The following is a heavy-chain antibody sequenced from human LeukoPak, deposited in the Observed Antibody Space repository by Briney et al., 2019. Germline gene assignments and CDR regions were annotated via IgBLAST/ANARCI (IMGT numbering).Heavy chain of an antibody. Sequence: SQTLSLTCAVSGGSISSGGYSWSWIRQPPGKGLEWIGEINHSGSTNYNPSLKSRVTISVDTSKNQFSLKLSSVTAADTAVYYCARGGIAVAGFDYWGQGTLVTVSS. D-gene: IGHD6-19*01. V-gene: IGHV4-30-2*01. CDR2: INHSGST. J-gene: IGHJ4*02. CDR1: GGSISSGGYS. CDR3: ARGGIAVAGFDY.